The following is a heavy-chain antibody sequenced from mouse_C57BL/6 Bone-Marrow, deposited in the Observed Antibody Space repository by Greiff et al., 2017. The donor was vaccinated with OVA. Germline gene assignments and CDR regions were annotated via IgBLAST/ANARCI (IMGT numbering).Heavy chain of an antibody. CDR1: GYTFTSYW. CDR2: IDPSDSYT. V-gene: IGHV1-69*01. J-gene: IGHJ3*01. CDR3: ARWGLPFAY. Sequence: QVQLQQPGAELVMPGASVKLSCKASGYTFTSYWMHWVKQRPGQGLEWIGEIDPSDSYTNYNQKFKGKSTLTVDKSSSTAYMQLSSLTSEDAAVYYCARWGLPFAYWGQGTLVTVSA.